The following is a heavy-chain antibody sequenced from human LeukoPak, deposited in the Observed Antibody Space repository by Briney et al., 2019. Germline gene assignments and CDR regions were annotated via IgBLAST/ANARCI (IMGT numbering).Heavy chain of an antibody. Sequence: ASETLSLTCAVYGGSFSGYYWSWIRQPPGKGLEWIGEINHSGSTNYNPSLKSRVTIPVDTSKNQFSLKLSSVTAADTAVYYCARAWGARVATIISAMAYYYMDVWGKGTTVTVSS. CDR3: ARAWGARVATIISAMAYYYMDV. V-gene: IGHV4-34*01. CDR1: GGSFSGYY. D-gene: IGHD5-12*01. CDR2: INHSGST. J-gene: IGHJ6*03.